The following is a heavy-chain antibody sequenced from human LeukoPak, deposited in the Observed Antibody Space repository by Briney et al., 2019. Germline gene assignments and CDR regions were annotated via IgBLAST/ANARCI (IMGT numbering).Heavy chain of an antibody. J-gene: IGHJ4*02. D-gene: IGHD1-26*01. V-gene: IGHV3-74*03. CDR3: ISDSEGRSGGDD. CDR2: ISPDGSTT. CDR1: GFRFSAFW. Sequence: PGESLRLSCAASGFRFSAFWMHWVRQIPGKGLVWVSRISPDGSTTTYADSVTGRFTSSRDNVKNTMYLQMNSLRAEDTAVYYCISDSEGRSGGDDWGQGTQVTVSS.